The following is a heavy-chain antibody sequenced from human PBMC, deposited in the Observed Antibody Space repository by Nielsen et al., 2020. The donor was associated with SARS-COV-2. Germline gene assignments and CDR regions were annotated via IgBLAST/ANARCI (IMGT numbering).Heavy chain of an antibody. D-gene: IGHD3-3*01. J-gene: IGHJ6*03. V-gene: IGHV3-23*05. CDR1: GFTFNIYA. Sequence: RGSLRLSCAASGFTFNIYAMAWVRQAPGQGLVWVSRINPSGSGTAYADSVKGRFAVSRDNAGNTVVLQIHSLRVEDTAVYYCAGGADFWSGTQRYYMDVWGKGTTVTVSS. CDR3: AGGADFWSGTQRYYMDV. CDR2: INPSGSGT.